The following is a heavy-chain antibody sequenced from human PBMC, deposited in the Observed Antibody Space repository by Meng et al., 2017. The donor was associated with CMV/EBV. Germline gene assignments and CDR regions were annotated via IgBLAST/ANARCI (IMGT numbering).Heavy chain of an antibody. CDR3: ARGRIDAAVFH. CDR2: MYFSGIT. Sequence: QLQLQASGPGLVKPSETLSLTCTASGGSISSGSHSLGWIRQPPGKGLEWIGSMYFSGITYYNPSLKSRVTISVDTTQNQFSLKLSSVTAADTAVYFCARGRIDAAVFHWGQGTLVTVSS. D-gene: IGHD6-25*01. V-gene: IGHV4-39*07. J-gene: IGHJ4*02. CDR1: GGSISSGSHS.